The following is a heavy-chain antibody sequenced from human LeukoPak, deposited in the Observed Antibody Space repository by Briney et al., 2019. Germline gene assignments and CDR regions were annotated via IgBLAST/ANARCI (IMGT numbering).Heavy chain of an antibody. CDR1: GGTFSSYA. Sequence: ASVKVSCKASGGTFSSYAISWVRQAPGQGLEWMGGIIPIFGTANYAQKFQGRVTITADESTSTAYMELSSLRSEDTAVYYCATLCAQDTAMVNDYWGQGTLVTVSS. J-gene: IGHJ4*02. V-gene: IGHV1-69*13. D-gene: IGHD5-18*01. CDR2: IIPIFGTA. CDR3: ATLCAQDTAMVNDY.